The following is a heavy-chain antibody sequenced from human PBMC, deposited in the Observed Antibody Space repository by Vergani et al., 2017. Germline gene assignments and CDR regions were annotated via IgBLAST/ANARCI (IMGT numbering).Heavy chain of an antibody. D-gene: IGHD2-2*01. CDR3: ARVGRYCSSTSCYADYYYYMDV. J-gene: IGHJ6*03. CDR1: GFTFSSYS. V-gene: IGHV3-21*01. CDR2: ISSSSSYI. Sequence: VQLVESGGGVVQPGGSLRLSCAASGFTFSSYSMNWVRQAPGKGLEWVSSISSSSSYIYYADSVKGRFTISRDNAKNSLYLQMNSLRAEDTAVYYCARVGRYCSSTSCYADYYYYMDVWGKGTTVTVSS.